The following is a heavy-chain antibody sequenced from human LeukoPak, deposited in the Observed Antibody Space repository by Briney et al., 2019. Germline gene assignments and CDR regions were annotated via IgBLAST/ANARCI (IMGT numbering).Heavy chain of an antibody. CDR3: ARPSWGFGMDV. CDR1: GFTFGDYA. J-gene: IGHJ6*02. V-gene: IGHV3-7*01. D-gene: IGHD6-13*01. CDR2: IKHDGSEK. Sequence: GGSLRLSCAASGFTFGDYAMSWFRQAPGKGLEWVANIKHDGSEKDCVDSLKGRFTISRDNAKNSLYLQMSSLRAEDTAVYYCARPSWGFGMDVWGQGTTVTVSS.